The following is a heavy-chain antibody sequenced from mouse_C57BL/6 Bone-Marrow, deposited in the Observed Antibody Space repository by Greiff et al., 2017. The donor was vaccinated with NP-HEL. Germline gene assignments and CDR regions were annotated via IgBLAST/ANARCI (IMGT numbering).Heavy chain of an antibody. D-gene: IGHD1-1*01. CDR1: GFNIKDDY. CDR3: TTPAYYYGSSYPDY. V-gene: IGHV14-4*01. J-gene: IGHJ2*01. CDR2: IDPENGDT. Sequence: VQLQQSGAELVRPGASVKLSRTASGFNIKDDYMHWVKQRPEQGLEWIGWIDPENGDTEYASKFQGKATITADTSSNTAYLQLSSLTSEDTAVYYCTTPAYYYGSSYPDYWGQGTTLTVSS.